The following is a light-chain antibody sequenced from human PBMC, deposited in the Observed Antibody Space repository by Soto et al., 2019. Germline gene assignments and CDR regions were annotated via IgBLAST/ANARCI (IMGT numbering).Light chain of an antibody. J-gene: IGKJ5*01. Sequence: IQLTQSPSSLSASVGDRVAICCRASQDIGNYLAWYQQKPGEAPKLLIYDASTLQSGVPLRFGGSGSGTDFTLTISSLQPEDFATYYCQQLNKYPVTFGQGTRLEIK. CDR3: QQLNKYPVT. CDR1: QDIGNY. V-gene: IGKV1-9*01. CDR2: DAS.